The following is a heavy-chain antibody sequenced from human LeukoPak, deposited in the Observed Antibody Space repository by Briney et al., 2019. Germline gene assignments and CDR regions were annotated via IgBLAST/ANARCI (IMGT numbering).Heavy chain of an antibody. CDR2: FYNSGST. Sequence: PSETLSLTCTVSGGSISNNYWTWIRQPPGKGLEWIGYFYNSGSTNYNPSLQSRVTISVDTSKNQFSLNLSSLTAEDTAVYYCARAQWEQPFDYWGQGTLVTVSS. D-gene: IGHD1-26*01. J-gene: IGHJ4*02. V-gene: IGHV4-59*08. CDR1: GGSISNNY. CDR3: ARAQWEQPFDY.